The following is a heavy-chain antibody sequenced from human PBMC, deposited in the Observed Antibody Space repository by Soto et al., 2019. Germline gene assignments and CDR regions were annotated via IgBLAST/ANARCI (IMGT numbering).Heavy chain of an antibody. Sequence: ASVKVSCKASGYTFTGYYMHWVRQAPGQGLEWMGWINPNSGGTNYAQKFQGWVTMTRDTSISTAYMELRRLRSDDTAVYYCARGEYSSSWNWFDPWGQGTLVTVSS. V-gene: IGHV1-2*04. CDR2: INPNSGGT. CDR1: GYTFTGYY. CDR3: ARGEYSSSWNWFDP. J-gene: IGHJ5*02. D-gene: IGHD6-6*01.